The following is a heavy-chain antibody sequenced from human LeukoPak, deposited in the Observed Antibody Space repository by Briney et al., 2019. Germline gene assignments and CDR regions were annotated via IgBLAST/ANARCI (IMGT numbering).Heavy chain of an antibody. CDR3: ARGGLTRDAFDI. Sequence: GGSLRLSCAASGFTFSSYAMSWVRQAPGKGLEWVSAISGSGGSTYYADSVKGRFTISRENAKNSLYLQMNSLRAGDTAVYYCARGGLTRDAFDIWGQGTMVTVSS. J-gene: IGHJ3*02. V-gene: IGHV3-23*01. CDR1: GFTFSSYA. D-gene: IGHD3-16*01. CDR2: ISGSGGST.